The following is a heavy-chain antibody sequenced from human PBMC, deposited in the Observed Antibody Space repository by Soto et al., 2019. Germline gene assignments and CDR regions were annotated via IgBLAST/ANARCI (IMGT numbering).Heavy chain of an antibody. V-gene: IGHV4-38-2*02. J-gene: IGHJ4*02. Sequence: PSETLSLTCTVSGFAISRGYYWSWVRQPPGKGLEWIGSIYPSVSSYHNPSLESRLTLSIDTSKNQFTLKPASVTAADTALYYCAREKVGTTFFDNWGQGTQVTVSS. CDR3: AREKVGTTFFDN. CDR1: GFAISRGYY. D-gene: IGHD1-1*01. CDR2: IYPSVSS.